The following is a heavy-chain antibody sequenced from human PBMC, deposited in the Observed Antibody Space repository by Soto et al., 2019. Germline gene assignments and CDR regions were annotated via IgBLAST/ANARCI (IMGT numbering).Heavy chain of an antibody. Sequence: PGGSLRLSCAASGFTFRSFGMHWVRQAPGKGLEWVALISYDGSDEYYADSVKGRFTVSRDNSKNTLYLQMNSLRAEDTAVYYCAKGEESDTAMVPQSYYYGMDVWGQGTTVTVSS. J-gene: IGHJ6*02. CDR3: AKGEESDTAMVPQSYYYGMDV. CDR1: GFTFRSFG. CDR2: ISYDGSDE. V-gene: IGHV3-30*18. D-gene: IGHD5-18*01.